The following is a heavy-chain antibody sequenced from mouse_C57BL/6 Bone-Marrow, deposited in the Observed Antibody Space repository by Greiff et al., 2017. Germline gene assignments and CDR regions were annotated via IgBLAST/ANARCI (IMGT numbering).Heavy chain of an antibody. CDR2: INPNNGGT. D-gene: IGHD4-1*01. CDR3: ASPTGRVFDY. V-gene: IGHV1-18*01. CDR1: GYTFTDYN. J-gene: IGHJ2*01. Sequence: VQLKESGPELVKPGASVKIPCKASGYTFTDYNMDWVKQSPGKSLEWIGDINPNNGGTIYNQKFKGKATLPVDTSSSTAYRELRSRTAEDTAVYYCASPTGRVFDYWGQGTTLTVSS.